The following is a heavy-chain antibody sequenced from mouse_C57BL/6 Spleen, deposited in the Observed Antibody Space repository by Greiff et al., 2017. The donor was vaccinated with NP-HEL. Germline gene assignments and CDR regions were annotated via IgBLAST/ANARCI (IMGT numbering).Heavy chain of an antibody. CDR1: GYTFTSYG. J-gene: IGHJ2*01. Sequence: VQLQESGAELARPGASVKLSCKASGYTFTSYGISWVKQRTGQGLEWIGEIYPRSGNTYYNEKFKGKATLTADKSSSTAYMELRSLTSEDSAVYFCARWDGSSYGYYFDYWGQGTTLTVSS. CDR2: IYPRSGNT. CDR3: ARWDGSSYGYYFDY. V-gene: IGHV1-81*01. D-gene: IGHD1-1*01.